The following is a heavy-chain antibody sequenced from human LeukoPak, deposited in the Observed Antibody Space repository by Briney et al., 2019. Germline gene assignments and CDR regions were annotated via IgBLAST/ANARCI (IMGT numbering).Heavy chain of an antibody. CDR3: ARETSSGWEFDY. D-gene: IGHD6-19*01. Sequence: GGSLRLSCAASGFTFSSYAMHWVRQAPGKGLEWVAVISYDGTNKYYADSVKGRFTISRDNSKTTLYLQLNSLRAGDTAVYYCARETSSGWEFDYWGQGTLVTVSS. CDR1: GFTFSSYA. CDR2: ISYDGTNK. J-gene: IGHJ4*02. V-gene: IGHV3-30-3*01.